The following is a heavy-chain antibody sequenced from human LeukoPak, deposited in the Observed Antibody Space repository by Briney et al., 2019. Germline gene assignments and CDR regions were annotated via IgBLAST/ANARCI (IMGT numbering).Heavy chain of an antibody. D-gene: IGHD3-22*01. J-gene: IGHJ5*02. CDR3: ARPVHYYDSSGYYT. Sequence: GGSLRLSCAASGFTFSSYAMHRVRQAPGKGLEWVAVISYDGSNKYFADSVKGRFTISRDNSKNTLYLQMNSLRAEDTAVYYCARPVHYYDSSGYYTWGQGTLVTVSS. CDR2: ISYDGSNK. CDR1: GFTFSSYA. V-gene: IGHV3-30-3*01.